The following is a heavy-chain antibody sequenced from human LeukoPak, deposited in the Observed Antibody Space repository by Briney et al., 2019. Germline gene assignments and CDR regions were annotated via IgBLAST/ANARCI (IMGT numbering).Heavy chain of an antibody. CDR2: IYYTGST. D-gene: IGHD1-26*01. Sequence: SETLSLTCTVSDGSISSSGYYWGWIRQPPGKGLEWIGYIYYTGSTSYNPSLKSRVTMSLDASKNQFSLELNSVTPADTAVYYCARGGNYWPQWWFDPWGRGTLVSVSS. CDR3: ARGGNYWPQWWFDP. V-gene: IGHV4-61*08. CDR1: DGSISSSGYY. J-gene: IGHJ5*02.